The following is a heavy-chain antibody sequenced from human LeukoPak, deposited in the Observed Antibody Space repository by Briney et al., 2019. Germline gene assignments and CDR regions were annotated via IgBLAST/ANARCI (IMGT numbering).Heavy chain of an antibody. D-gene: IGHD6-19*01. CDR2: IYHSGST. V-gene: IGHV4-38-2*02. J-gene: IGHJ3*02. CDR3: ASHSSGWYDRDDAFDI. CDR1: GYSISSGYY. Sequence: PSETLSLTCTVSGYSISSGYYWGWIRQPPGKGLEWIGSIYHSGSTYDNPSLKSRVTISVDTSKNQFSLKLSSVTAADTAVYYCASHSSGWYDRDDAFDIWGQGTMVTVSS.